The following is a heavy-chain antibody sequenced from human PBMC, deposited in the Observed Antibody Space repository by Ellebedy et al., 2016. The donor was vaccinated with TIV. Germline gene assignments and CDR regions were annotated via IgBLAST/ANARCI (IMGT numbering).Heavy chain of an antibody. CDR2: IYYSGSN. CDR1: GGSISSGGYY. CDR3: ARGSDYFDY. Sequence: SETLSLXXTVSGGSISSGGYYWSWIRQHPGKGLEWIGSIYYSGSNYCSPSLKGRVTISVDMSKNQFSLKLSSVTAADTAVYYCARGSDYFDYWGQGTLVTVSS. V-gene: IGHV4-31*03. J-gene: IGHJ4*02.